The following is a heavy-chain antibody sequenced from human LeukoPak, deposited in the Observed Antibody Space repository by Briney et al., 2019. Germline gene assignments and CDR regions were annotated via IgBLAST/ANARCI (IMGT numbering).Heavy chain of an antibody. CDR3: ARDFAWGSGGAPIDDNWLDP. CDR1: GYIFSNYG. Sequence: ASVKVSCKATGYIFSNYGISWVRQAPGHGLEWMGWISSGGNTNYAPKFQDRATMTTDTSTSAAYMELRSLRFDDTAVYYCARDFAWGSGGAPIDDNWLDPWGQGTLVTVSS. J-gene: IGHJ5*02. V-gene: IGHV1-18*01. D-gene: IGHD7-27*01. CDR2: ISSGGNT.